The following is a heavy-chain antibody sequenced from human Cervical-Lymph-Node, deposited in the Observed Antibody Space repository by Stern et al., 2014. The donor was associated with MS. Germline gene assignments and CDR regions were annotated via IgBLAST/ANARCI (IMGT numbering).Heavy chain of an antibody. CDR1: GFTFSRYG. CDR3: AREKGACSGDDCHVNFDC. D-gene: IGHD2-21*02. CDR2: IWHDVSNV. Sequence: VQLVESGGGVVQPGKSLRLSCAASGFTFSRYGMHWVRQAPGKGLEWVAVIWHDVSNVNYEDSVRGRFTISRDNSKSSLYLQMNSLRAEDTAVYYCAREKGACSGDDCHVNFDCWGQGTLVTVSS. V-gene: IGHV3-33*01. J-gene: IGHJ4*02.